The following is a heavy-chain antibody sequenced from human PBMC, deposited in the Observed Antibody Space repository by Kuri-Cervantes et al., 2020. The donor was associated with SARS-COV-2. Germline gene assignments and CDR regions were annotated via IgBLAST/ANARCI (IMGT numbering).Heavy chain of an antibody. J-gene: IGHJ4*02. CDR2: IYYSGST. Sequence: ESLKISCTVSGGSVSSGSYYWSWIRQPPGKGLEWIGYIYYSGSTNYNPSLESRVTISVDRSKNQFSLTLRSVTAADTAVYYCAFNYGTGSYFYWGQGTLVTVSS. CDR3: AFNYGTGSYFY. CDR1: GGSVSSGSYY. D-gene: IGHD3-10*01. V-gene: IGHV4-61*01.